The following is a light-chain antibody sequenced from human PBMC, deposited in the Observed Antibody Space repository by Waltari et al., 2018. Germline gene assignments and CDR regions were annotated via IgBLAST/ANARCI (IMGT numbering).Light chain of an antibody. CDR3: QQYHSYPLT. J-gene: IGKJ4*01. CDR2: GAS. Sequence: DIQMTQSPSSLSASVGDRVTITCRASRGITNYLAWFQHKPRKAPKSLIYGASRLQSGVPSKFSGSGSGTDFTLTISSLQPEDFATYYCQQYHSYPLTFGGGTKVEIK. V-gene: IGKV1-16*02. CDR1: RGITNY.